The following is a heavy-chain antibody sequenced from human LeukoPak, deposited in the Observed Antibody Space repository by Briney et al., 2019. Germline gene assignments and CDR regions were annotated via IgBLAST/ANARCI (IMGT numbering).Heavy chain of an antibody. CDR2: ISSRGTTI. D-gene: IGHD6-13*01. Sequence: GGSLRLSCTASGFTFSDSFMSCIRQAPGKGLEWISYISSRGTTIYYADSVKGRFTISRDNAKNSLYLQMNSLRAEDTAVYYCATSRYSGSSCYLWGQGTLVTVSS. V-gene: IGHV3-11*04. J-gene: IGHJ4*02. CDR1: GFTFSDSF. CDR3: ATSRYSGSSCYL.